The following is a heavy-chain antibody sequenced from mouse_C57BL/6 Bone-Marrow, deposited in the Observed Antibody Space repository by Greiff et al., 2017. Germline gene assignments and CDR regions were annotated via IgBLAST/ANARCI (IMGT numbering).Heavy chain of an antibody. CDR1: GYTFTTYP. V-gene: IGHV1-47*01. CDR3: ARLNWDVGYFDY. J-gene: IGHJ2*01. Sequence: VQLQESGAELVKPGASVKMSCKASGYTFTTYPIEWMKQNHGKSLEWIGNFHPYNNDTKYNEKFKGKATLTVEKSSSTVYLELSRLTSDDSAVYYCARLNWDVGYFDYWGQGTTLTVSS. CDR2: FHPYNNDT. D-gene: IGHD4-1*01.